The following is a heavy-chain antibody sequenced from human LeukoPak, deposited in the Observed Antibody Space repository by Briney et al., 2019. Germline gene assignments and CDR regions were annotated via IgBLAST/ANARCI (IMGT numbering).Heavy chain of an antibody. Sequence: GGSLRLSCAASGFTFSSYGMHWVRQAPGKGLEWVSGISWNSGSIGYADSVKGRFTISRDSAKNSLYLQMNSLRAEDTAVYYCARGVPYDSWSGPHYSDYWGQGTLVTVSS. CDR1: GFTFSSYG. CDR2: ISWNSGSI. CDR3: ARGVPYDSWSGPHYSDY. J-gene: IGHJ4*02. V-gene: IGHV3-9*01. D-gene: IGHD3-3*01.